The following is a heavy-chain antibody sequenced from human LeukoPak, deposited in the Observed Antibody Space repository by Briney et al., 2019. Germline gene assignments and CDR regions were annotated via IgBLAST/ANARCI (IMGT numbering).Heavy chain of an antibody. CDR3: ARDFYDFWSGYRLHAFDI. Sequence: ASVKVSCKASGYTFTSYGISWVRQAPRQGLEWMGWISAYNGNTNYAQKLQGRVTMTTDTSTSTAYMELKSLRSDDTAVYYCARDFYDFWSGYRLHAFDIWGQGTMVSVSS. CDR2: ISAYNGNT. CDR1: GYTFTSYG. D-gene: IGHD3-3*01. J-gene: IGHJ3*02. V-gene: IGHV1-18*01.